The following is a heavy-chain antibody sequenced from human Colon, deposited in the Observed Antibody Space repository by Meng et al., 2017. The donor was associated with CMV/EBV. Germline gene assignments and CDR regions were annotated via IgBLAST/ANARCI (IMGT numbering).Heavy chain of an antibody. V-gene: IGHV4-34*01. CDR1: SDSY. D-gene: IGHD2-2*01. CDR3: ARGLPLGYCSTSSCPLNSFDP. CDR2: INHSGGT. Sequence: SDSYWNWIRQAPGKGLEWIGEINHSGGTNYNPSLKSRVFISVDTSKKQFSLKVTSVTAADTAVYYCARGLPLGYCSTSSCPLNSFDPWGQGTLVTVSS. J-gene: IGHJ5*02.